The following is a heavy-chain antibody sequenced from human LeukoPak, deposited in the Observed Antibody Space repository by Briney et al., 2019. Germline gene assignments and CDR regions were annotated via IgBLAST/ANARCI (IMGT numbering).Heavy chain of an antibody. CDR3: ATLWFGELLFDC. D-gene: IGHD3-10*01. CDR2: IYYSGST. Sequence: SETLSLTCTVSGGSISSGGYYWGWIRQPPGKGLEWIGSIYYSGSTYYNPSLKSRVTISVDTSKNQFSLKLSSVTAADTAVYYCATLWFGELLFDCWGQGTLVAVSS. V-gene: IGHV4-39*01. CDR1: GGSISSGGYY. J-gene: IGHJ4*02.